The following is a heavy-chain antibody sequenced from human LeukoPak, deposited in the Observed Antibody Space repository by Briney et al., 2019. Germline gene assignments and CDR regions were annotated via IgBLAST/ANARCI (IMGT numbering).Heavy chain of an antibody. CDR3: AKGRVSAIVGATTLDY. Sequence: SGGSLRLSCAAYCFTFSNYAMNCVRQAPGKGLEWVSLISGSTGSTYYADSVKGRFSISRDNSKNTVYLQMNSLRVEDTAVYYCAKGRVSAIVGATTLDYWGQGTLVTVSS. J-gene: IGHJ4*02. V-gene: IGHV3-23*01. CDR2: ISGSTGST. CDR1: CFTFSNYA. D-gene: IGHD1-26*01.